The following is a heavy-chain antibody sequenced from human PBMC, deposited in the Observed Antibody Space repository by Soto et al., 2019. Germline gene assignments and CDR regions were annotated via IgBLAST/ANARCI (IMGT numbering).Heavy chain of an antibody. CDR2: ISVYNGYT. V-gene: IGHV1-18*01. D-gene: IGHD3-22*01. Sequence: SVKVSFKASCFIFTSYGFSWVREAPGQGLEWMGWISVYNGYTNFAQKFQGRFTMTTDTSTSTAYMELRSLRSDDTAVYYCARDQVPYYYESRGPFDYWGQGTLVTVSS. J-gene: IGHJ4*02. CDR1: CFIFTSYG. CDR3: ARDQVPYYYESRGPFDY.